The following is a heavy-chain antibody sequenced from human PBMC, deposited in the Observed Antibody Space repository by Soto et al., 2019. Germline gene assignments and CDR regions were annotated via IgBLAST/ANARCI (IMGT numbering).Heavy chain of an antibody. CDR2: ISAYNGNI. CDR1: GYTFSSYG. CDR3: ARDRYNILTENYYYNGMDV. J-gene: IGHJ6*02. V-gene: IGHV1-18*04. Sequence: ASVKVSCKASGYTFSSYGITWVRQAPGQGLEWMGWISAYNGNINYAQKLQGRVTMTTDTSTSTASLELRSLRSDDTAAYYCARDRYNILTENYYYNGMDVWGQGTTVTVSS. D-gene: IGHD3-9*01.